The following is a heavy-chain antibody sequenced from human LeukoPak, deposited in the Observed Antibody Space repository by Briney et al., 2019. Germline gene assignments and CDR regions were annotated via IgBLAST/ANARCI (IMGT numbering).Heavy chain of an antibody. CDR1: GFTFSNYS. D-gene: IGHD6-6*01. CDR3: ARDSTSSPYYFYCAMDV. J-gene: IGHJ6*02. Sequence: KSGGSLRLSCAASGFTFSNYSMTWVRQAPGKGLEWVSSISSSSSYIYYADSLKGRFTISRDNAKNSLYLQMNSLRAEDTAVYYCARDSTSSPYYFYCAMDVWGQGTTVTVSS. V-gene: IGHV3-21*01. CDR2: ISSSSSYI.